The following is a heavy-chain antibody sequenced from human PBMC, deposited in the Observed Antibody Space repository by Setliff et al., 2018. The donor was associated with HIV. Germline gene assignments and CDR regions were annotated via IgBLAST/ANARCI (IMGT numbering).Heavy chain of an antibody. CDR1: GGSISSSSYY. Sequence: SLTCTVSGGSISSSSYYWGWIRQPPGKGLEWIGSIYYSGSTYYNPSLKSRVTISVDTSKNQFSLKLSSVTAADTAVYYCSSFGRDYYYYYMDVWGKGTTVTVSS. CDR2: IYYSGST. D-gene: IGHD3-10*01. V-gene: IGHV4-39*01. J-gene: IGHJ6*03. CDR3: SSFGRDYYYYYMDV.